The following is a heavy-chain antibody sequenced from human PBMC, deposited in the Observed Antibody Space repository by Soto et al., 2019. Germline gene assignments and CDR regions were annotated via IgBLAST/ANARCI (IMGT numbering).Heavy chain of an antibody. CDR1: GGSISSSSYY. CDR2: IYYSGST. V-gene: IGHV4-39*01. Sequence: SETLSLTCTVSGGSISSSSYYWGWIRQPPGKGLEGIGSIYYSGSTYYNPSLKSLVTISVDTSKNQFSQKLSSVTAADTAVYYCARIWFGELLFLDYWGQGTLVTVSS. D-gene: IGHD3-10*01. CDR3: ARIWFGELLFLDY. J-gene: IGHJ4*02.